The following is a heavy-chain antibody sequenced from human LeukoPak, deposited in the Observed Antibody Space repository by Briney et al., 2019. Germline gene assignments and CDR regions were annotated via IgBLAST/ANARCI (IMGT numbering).Heavy chain of an antibody. CDR3: ARTDYYYYMDV. V-gene: IGHV4-61*02. J-gene: IGHJ6*03. Sequence: SQTLSLTCTVSGGSISSGSYYWSWIRQPAGKGLEWIGRIYASGSTNYNPFLKSRVTISVDTSKNQFSLKLSSVTAADTAVYYCARTDYYYYMDVWGKGTTVTVSS. CDR2: IYASGST. CDR1: GGSISSGSYY.